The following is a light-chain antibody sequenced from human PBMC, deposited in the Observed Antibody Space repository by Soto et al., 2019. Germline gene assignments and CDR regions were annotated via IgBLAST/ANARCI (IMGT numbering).Light chain of an antibody. CDR3: TSYTSSRTLV. J-gene: IGLJ1*01. Sequence: QSALTQPRSVSGSPGQSVTISCTGTSSDVGGYNYVSWYQQHPGKAPKLMIYDVINRPSGVSNRFSGSKSGNTASLTISGLQAEDEADYYCTSYTSSRTLVFGTGTKLTVL. CDR1: SSDVGGYNY. CDR2: DVI. V-gene: IGLV2-14*01.